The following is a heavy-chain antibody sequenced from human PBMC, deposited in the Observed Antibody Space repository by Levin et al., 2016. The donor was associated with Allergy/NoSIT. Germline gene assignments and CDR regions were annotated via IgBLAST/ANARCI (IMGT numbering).Heavy chain of an antibody. D-gene: IGHD4-11*01. Sequence: VRQMPGKGLEWVGRIRNRANSYTTEYAASVKGRFTISRDDSKNSLYLQMNSLKTEDTAVYYCARVSKGYSNYHYYYGMDVWGQGTTVTVSS. V-gene: IGHV3-72*01. CDR2: IRNRANSYTT. CDR3: ARVSKGYSNYHYYYGMDV. J-gene: IGHJ6*02.